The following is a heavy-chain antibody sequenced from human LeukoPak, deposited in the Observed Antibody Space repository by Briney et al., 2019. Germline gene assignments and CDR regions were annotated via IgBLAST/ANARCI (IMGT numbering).Heavy chain of an antibody. J-gene: IGHJ4*02. CDR1: GFTFSSYE. CDR2: ISSSGSTI. CDR3: ARGRDRSKTGDH. D-gene: IGHD5-24*01. V-gene: IGHV3-48*03. Sequence: PGGSLRLSCAASGFTFSSYEMNWVRQAPGKGLEWVSYISSSGSTIYYADSVKGRFTISRDNAKNSLYLQMNSLRAEDTAVYYCARGRDRSKTGDHWGQGSLVTVSS.